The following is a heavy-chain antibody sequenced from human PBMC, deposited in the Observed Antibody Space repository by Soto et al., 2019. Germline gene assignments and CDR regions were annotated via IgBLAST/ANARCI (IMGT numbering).Heavy chain of an antibody. CDR2: VYYTGST. Sequence: SEPLSLQSSVSGGSISGCYWSWSPKSPGKGLEWLGYVYYTGSTNYSPSLRSRVSISVDTSKNEFSLRLSSVTAADTAVYFCARSVAVPGAHIDYWGQGTQVTVSS. V-gene: IGHV4-59*01. J-gene: IGHJ4*02. CDR3: ARSVAVPGAHIDY. D-gene: IGHD6-19*01. CDR1: GGSISGCY.